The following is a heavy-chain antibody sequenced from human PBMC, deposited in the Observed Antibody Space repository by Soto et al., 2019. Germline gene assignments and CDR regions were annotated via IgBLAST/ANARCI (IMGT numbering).Heavy chain of an antibody. Sequence: QRRSCGASGGTISSYAVSRVSKDPGKGLEWVSAISGSGGSTYYADSVKGRFTISRDNSKNTLYLQMNSLRAEDTAVYYCAKTPYSSPDSYYYYYMDVWGKGTTVTVSS. CDR1: GGTISSYA. CDR2: ISGSGGST. V-gene: IGHV3-23*01. CDR3: AKTPYSSPDSYYYYYMDV. J-gene: IGHJ6*03. D-gene: IGHD6-13*01.